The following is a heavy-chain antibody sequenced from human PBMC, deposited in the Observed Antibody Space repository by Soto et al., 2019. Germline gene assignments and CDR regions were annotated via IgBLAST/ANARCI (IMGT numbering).Heavy chain of an antibody. CDR3: AKERRACRSTLFGVPHDE. J-gene: IGHJ4*03. Sequence: EVQLLESGGGLVQPGGSLRLSCAASGFTFSSYAMSWVRQAPGKGLEWVSAISGSGGSTYYADSVKGRFTISRDNSKNTRYLPVSRLEAEDRDGYCCAKERRACRSTLFGVPHDEWGPGTLVTRPS. D-gene: IGHD3-3*01. CDR1: GFTFSSYA. CDR2: ISGSGGST. V-gene: IGHV3-23*01.